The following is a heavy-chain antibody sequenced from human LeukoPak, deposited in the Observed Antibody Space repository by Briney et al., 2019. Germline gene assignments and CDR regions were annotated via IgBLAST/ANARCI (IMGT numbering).Heavy chain of an antibody. CDR2: INPSGGST. J-gene: IGHJ3*02. Sequence: PQASVKVSCKASGYTFTSYYMHWVRQAPGQGLEWMGIINPSGGSTSYAQKFQGRVTMTRDTSTSTAYMELRSLRSDDTAVYYCARDRATMIVVPRGAFDIWGQGTMVTVSS. CDR3: ARDRATMIVVPRGAFDI. V-gene: IGHV1-46*01. CDR1: GYTFTSYY. D-gene: IGHD3-22*01.